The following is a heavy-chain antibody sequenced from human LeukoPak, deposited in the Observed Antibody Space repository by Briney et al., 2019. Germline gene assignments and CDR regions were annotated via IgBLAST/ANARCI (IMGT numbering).Heavy chain of an antibody. J-gene: IGHJ4*02. CDR3: ARAHSSGYSSGWYSGY. Sequence: GGSLRLSCAASGFTFSSYSMNWVRQAPGKGLEWVSSISSSSSYISYADSVKGRFTISRDNAKNSLYLQMSSLRDEDTAVYYCARAHSSGYSSGWYSGYWGQGTLVTVSS. CDR1: GFTFSSYS. V-gene: IGHV3-21*01. D-gene: IGHD6-19*01. CDR2: ISSSSSYI.